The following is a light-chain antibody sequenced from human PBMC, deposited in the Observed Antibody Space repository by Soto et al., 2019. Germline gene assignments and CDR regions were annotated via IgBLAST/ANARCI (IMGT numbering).Light chain of an antibody. CDR3: QQYDSTVWT. CDR2: AAS. J-gene: IGKJ1*01. V-gene: IGKV3-20*01. CDR1: QSVGSN. Sequence: EIVMTQSPATLSMSPGERATLSCRASQSVGSNLAWYQQKPGQAPRLLIYAASSRATGVPDRFSGSGSGTDFTLTIRRLEPEDFAVYYCQQYDSTVWTFGQGTKVDIK.